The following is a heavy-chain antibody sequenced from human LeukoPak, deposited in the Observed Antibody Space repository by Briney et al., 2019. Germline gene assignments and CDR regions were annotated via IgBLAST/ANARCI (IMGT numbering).Heavy chain of an antibody. V-gene: IGHV3-9*01. CDR1: GFTFDDYA. CDR2: ISWNSGSI. Sequence: PGRSLRLSCAASGFTFDDYAMHWVRQAPGKGLGWVSGISWNSGSIGYADSVKGRFTISRDNAKNSLYLQMNSLRAEDTALYYCAKPRWGSGWSYGMDVWGQGTTVTVSS. CDR3: AKPRWGSGWSYGMDV. D-gene: IGHD3-16*01. J-gene: IGHJ6*02.